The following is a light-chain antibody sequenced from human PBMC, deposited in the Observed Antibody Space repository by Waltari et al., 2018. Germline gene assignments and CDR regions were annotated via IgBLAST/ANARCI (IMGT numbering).Light chain of an antibody. CDR1: PSDIGAYNY. CDR2: DVT. Sequence: QSALTQPSSVSASPGQSITISCTGTPSDIGAYNYVAWYQQHPGKAPQVVISDVTNRPSGVSNRFSGSKSGNTASLTISGLQAEDEADYYCSSFTSGSTWVFGGGTKLTIL. J-gene: IGLJ3*02. V-gene: IGLV2-14*03. CDR3: SSFTSGSTWV.